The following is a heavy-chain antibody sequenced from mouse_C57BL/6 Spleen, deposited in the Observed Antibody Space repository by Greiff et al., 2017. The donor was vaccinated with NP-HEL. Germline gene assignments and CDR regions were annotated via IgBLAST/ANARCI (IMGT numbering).Heavy chain of an antibody. J-gene: IGHJ4*01. V-gene: IGHV1-53*01. CDR1: GYTFTSYW. CDR3: ARVDSDGGYAMDY. Sequence: QVQLKQSGTELVKPGASVKLSCKASGYTFTSYWMHWVKQRPGQGLEWIGNINPSNGGTNYNEKFKSKATLTVDKSSSTAYMQLSSLTSEDSAVYYCARVDSDGGYAMDYWGQGTSVTVSS. CDR2: INPSNGGT.